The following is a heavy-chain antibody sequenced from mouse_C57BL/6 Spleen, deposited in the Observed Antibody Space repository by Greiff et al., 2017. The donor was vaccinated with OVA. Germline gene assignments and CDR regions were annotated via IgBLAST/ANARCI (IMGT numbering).Heavy chain of an antibody. V-gene: IGHV1-15*01. Sequence: VQLQQSGAELVRPGASVTLSCKASGYTFTDYEMHWVKQTPVHGLEWIGAIDPETGGTAYNQKFKGKAILTADKSSSTAYMELRSLTSEDSAVYYCTDYYGSSFFEYWGQGTTLTVSS. CDR3: TDYYGSSFFEY. J-gene: IGHJ2*01. CDR1: GYTFTDYE. CDR2: IDPETGGT. D-gene: IGHD1-1*01.